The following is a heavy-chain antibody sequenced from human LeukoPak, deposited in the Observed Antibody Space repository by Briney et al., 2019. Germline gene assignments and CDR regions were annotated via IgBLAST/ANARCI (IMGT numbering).Heavy chain of an antibody. J-gene: IGHJ4*02. CDR1: GYTFTSYG. D-gene: IGHD3-22*01. CDR2: ISAYNGNT. V-gene: IGHV1-18*01. Sequence: ASVKVSCKASGYTFTSYGISWVRQAPGQGLEWMGWISAYNGNTNYAQKLQGRVTMTTDTSTSTAYMELRSLRSDDTAVYYCAREFSSGYYSEYYSDYWGQGTLVTVSS. CDR3: AREFSSGYYSEYYSDY.